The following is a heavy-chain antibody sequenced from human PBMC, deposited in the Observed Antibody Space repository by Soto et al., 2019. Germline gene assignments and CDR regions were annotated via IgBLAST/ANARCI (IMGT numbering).Heavy chain of an antibody. D-gene: IGHD6-19*01. J-gene: IGHJ4*02. CDR3: AKSGWYDALGVGY. CDR1: GYTFTSYA. V-gene: IGHV1-3*01. Sequence: ASVKVSCKASGYTFTSYAMHWVRQAPGQRLEWMGWINAGNGNTKYSQKFQGRVTITRDTSASTAYMELSSLRSEDTAVYYCAKSGWYDALGVGYWGQGTLVIVSS. CDR2: INAGNGNT.